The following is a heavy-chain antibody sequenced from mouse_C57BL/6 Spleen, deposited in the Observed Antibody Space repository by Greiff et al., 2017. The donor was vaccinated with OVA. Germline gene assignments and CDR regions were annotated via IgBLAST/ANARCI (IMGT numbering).Heavy chain of an antibody. J-gene: IGHJ1*03. CDR3: ARDRPPYYYGSSHWYFDV. CDR1: GYSITSGYY. V-gene: IGHV3-6*01. CDR2: ISYDGSN. D-gene: IGHD1-1*01. Sequence: DVQLQESGPGLVKPSQSLSLTCSVTGYSITSGYYWNWIRQFPGNKLEWMGYISYDGSNNYNPSLKNRISITRDTSKNQFFLKLNSVTTEDTATYYCARDRPPYYYGSSHWYFDVWGTGTTVTVSS.